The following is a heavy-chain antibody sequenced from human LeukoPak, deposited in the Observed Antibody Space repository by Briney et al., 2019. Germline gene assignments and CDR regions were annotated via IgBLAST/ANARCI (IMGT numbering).Heavy chain of an antibody. J-gene: IGHJ6*03. CDR3: ASSGYSSSWSSYYYYYMDV. CDR1: GGTFSSYA. CDR2: IIPIFGTA. D-gene: IGHD6-13*01. V-gene: IGHV1-69*05. Sequence: ASVKVSCKASGGTFSSYAISWVRQAPGQGLEWMGGIIPIFGTANYAQKFQGRVTITTDESTSTAYMELSSLRSEDTAVYYCASSGYSSSWSSYYYYYMDVWGKGTTVTVSS.